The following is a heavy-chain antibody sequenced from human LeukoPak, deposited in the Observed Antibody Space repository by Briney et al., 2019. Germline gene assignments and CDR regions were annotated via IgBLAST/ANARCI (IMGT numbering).Heavy chain of an antibody. CDR3: ARAENSGSGGLDP. V-gene: IGHV3-21*01. Sequence: GGSVRLSCAASGFTFSSYSMNWVRQAPGKGLEWVSRITSSSHYIYYADSVKGRFTISRDNAKNSLYLDMSSLRADDTAVYYCARAENSGSGGLDPWGQGTLVTVSS. J-gene: IGHJ5*02. D-gene: IGHD2-15*01. CDR2: ITSSSHYI. CDR1: GFTFSSYS.